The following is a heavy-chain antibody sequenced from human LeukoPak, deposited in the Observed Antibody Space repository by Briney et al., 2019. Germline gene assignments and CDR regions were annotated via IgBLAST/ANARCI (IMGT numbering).Heavy chain of an antibody. D-gene: IGHD6-13*01. J-gene: IGHJ5*02. CDR3: AKVEQQLFDFWFDP. CDR1: GFTFSSYG. Sequence: QPGGSLRLSCAASGFTFSSYGMHWVRQAPGKGLEWVTFIRYDGNNKYYADSVKGRFTISRDNSKNTLYLQMNSLRAEDTAVYYCAKVEQQLFDFWFDPWGQGTLVTVSS. CDR2: IRYDGNNK. V-gene: IGHV3-30*02.